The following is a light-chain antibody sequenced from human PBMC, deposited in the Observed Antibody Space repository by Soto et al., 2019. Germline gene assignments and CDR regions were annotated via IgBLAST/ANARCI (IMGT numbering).Light chain of an antibody. CDR3: SSYTSSSTLV. J-gene: IGLJ1*01. CDR2: DVS. CDR1: SSDVGGYNY. V-gene: IGLV2-14*01. Sequence: QSALTHPASVSGCPGQSITISCTGTSSDVGGYNYVSWYQQHPGKAPKLMIYDVSNRPSGVSNRFSGSKSGNTASLTISGLQAEDEADYYCSSYTSSSTLVFGTGTKLTVL.